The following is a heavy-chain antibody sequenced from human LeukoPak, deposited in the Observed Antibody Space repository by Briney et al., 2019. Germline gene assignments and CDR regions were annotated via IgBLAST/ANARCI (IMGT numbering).Heavy chain of an antibody. CDR1: GYTFTGYY. D-gene: IGHD3-10*01. J-gene: IGHJ4*02. Sequence: SVKVSCKASGYTFTGYYMHWVRQAPGQGLEWMGRIIPILGIANYAQKFQGRVTITADKSTSTAYMELSSLRPEDTAVYYCASRKYYYGSAPDYYFDYWGQGTLVTVSS. CDR2: IIPILGIA. V-gene: IGHV1-69*02. CDR3: ASRKYYYGSAPDYYFDY.